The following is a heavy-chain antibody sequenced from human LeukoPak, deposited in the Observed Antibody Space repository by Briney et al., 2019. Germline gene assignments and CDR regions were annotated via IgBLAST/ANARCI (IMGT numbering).Heavy chain of an antibody. D-gene: IGHD3-10*01. CDR3: ARGGFGELYNWFDP. J-gene: IGHJ5*02. CDR1: GYSFIHYW. Sequence: GESLKISCKGSGYSFIHYWIGWVRQMPGKGLEWMGIIFPVDSDTRYSPSFQGQVTISVDKSISTAYLQWSSLRPSDSAMYYCARGGFGELYNWFDPWGQGTLVTVSS. CDR2: IFPVDSDT. V-gene: IGHV5-51*01.